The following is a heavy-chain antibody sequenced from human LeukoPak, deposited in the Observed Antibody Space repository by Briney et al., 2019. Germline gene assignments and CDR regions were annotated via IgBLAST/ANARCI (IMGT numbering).Heavy chain of an antibody. CDR2: FDPEDGET. Sequence: ASVKVSCKVSGYTLTELSMHWVRQAPGKGVEGMGGFDPEDGETIYAQKFQGRVTMTEDTSTDTAYMELSSLRSEDTAVYYCATDPPKYNYYDSSGPPRYWGQGTLVTVSS. V-gene: IGHV1-24*01. D-gene: IGHD3-22*01. J-gene: IGHJ4*02. CDR3: ATDPPKYNYYDSSGPPRY. CDR1: GYTLTELS.